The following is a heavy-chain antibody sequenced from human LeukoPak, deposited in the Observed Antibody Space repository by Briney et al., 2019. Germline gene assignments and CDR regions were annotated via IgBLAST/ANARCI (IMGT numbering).Heavy chain of an antibody. CDR3: AKDQAECSRSSCYERGFDY. Sequence: GGSLRLSCAGSGFSFSSYGMHWVRQAPGKGLEWMAFIRSDGSNKYYADSVKGRFTISRDNSKNTLYLQMSSLRAEDTAVYYCAKDQAECSRSSCYERGFDYWGRGTLVTVSS. CDR2: IRSDGSNK. CDR1: GFSFSSYG. D-gene: IGHD2-2*01. J-gene: IGHJ4*02. V-gene: IGHV3-30*02.